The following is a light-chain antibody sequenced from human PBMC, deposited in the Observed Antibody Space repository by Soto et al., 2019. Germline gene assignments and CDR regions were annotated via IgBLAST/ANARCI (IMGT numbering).Light chain of an antibody. J-gene: IGLJ1*01. Sequence: QSALTQPASVSGSPGQSITISCTGTSSDVGGYNYVSWYQHHPGKAPKLMIFDVSNRPSGVSNRFSGSKSANTASLTISGLQAEDEADYYCSSYTSSSTPYVFGTGTKLTVL. CDR1: SSDVGGYNY. CDR2: DVS. V-gene: IGLV2-14*03. CDR3: SSYTSSSTPYV.